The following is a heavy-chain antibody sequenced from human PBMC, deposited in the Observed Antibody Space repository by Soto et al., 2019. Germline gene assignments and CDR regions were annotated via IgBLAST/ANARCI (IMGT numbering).Heavy chain of an antibody. CDR3: ARVPGP. CDR1: AGSISSSNW. Sequence: PSETLSLTCAVSAGSISSSNWWTWVRQSPGKGLEWIGEIHHSGSTYYNPSLKSRVTISVDRSKNQFSLKLSSVTAADTAVYYCARVPGPWGQGTLVTVSS. V-gene: IGHV4-4*02. J-gene: IGHJ5*02. D-gene: IGHD7-27*01. CDR2: IHHSGST.